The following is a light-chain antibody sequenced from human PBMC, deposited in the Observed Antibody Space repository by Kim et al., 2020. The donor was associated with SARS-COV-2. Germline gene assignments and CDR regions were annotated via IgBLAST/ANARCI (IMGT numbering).Light chain of an antibody. J-gene: IGKJ5*01. V-gene: IGKV1-16*02. Sequence: DIQMTQSPSSLSASVGDRVTITCRASQGINNYLAWFQQKPGKAPKSLIYGASSLQIGVPSKFSGSGSGTDFNVTIISLQTEDFATYYCQQYSSYPITFGQGTRLEIK. CDR1: QGINNY. CDR3: QQYSSYPIT. CDR2: GAS.